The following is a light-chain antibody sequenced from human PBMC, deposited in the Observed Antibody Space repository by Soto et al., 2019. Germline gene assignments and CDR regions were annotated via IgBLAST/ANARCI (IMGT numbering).Light chain of an antibody. CDR2: DVS. CDR3: QQYYLNPWT. CDR1: QSISSY. Sequence: DIQMTQSPSSLSASVGDRVTITCRASQSISSYLNWYQQKPGRAPKLLIFDVSNLFSGVPSRFSGSGSRTEFTLTIRNLQPDDFATYYCQQYYLNPWTFGQGTKVDIK. V-gene: IGKV1-39*01. J-gene: IGKJ1*01.